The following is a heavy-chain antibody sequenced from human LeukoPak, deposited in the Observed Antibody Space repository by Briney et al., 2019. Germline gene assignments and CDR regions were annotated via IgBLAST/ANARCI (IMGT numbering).Heavy chain of an antibody. CDR2: IYYSGST. CDR1: GGSISSYY. V-gene: IGHV4-59*01. CDR3: VRVNIAAAGTFWFDP. D-gene: IGHD6-13*01. J-gene: IGHJ5*02. Sequence: SETLSLTCTVSGGSISSYYWSWIRQPPGKGLEWIGYIYYSGSTNYNPSLKSRVTISVDTSKNQFSLKLSSVTAADMAVYYCVRVNIAAAGTFWFDPWGQGTLVTVSS.